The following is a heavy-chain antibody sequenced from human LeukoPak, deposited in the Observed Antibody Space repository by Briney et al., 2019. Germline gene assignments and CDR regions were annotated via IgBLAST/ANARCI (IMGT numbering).Heavy chain of an antibody. Sequence: SETLSLTCTVSGGSISSYYWSWIRQPPGKGLERIGYIYYSGSTNYNPSLKSRVTISVDTSKNQFSLKLSSVTAADTAVYYCARAQANWGLYWGQGTLVTVSS. V-gene: IGHV4-59*01. J-gene: IGHJ4*02. D-gene: IGHD7-27*01. CDR1: GGSISSYY. CDR2: IYYSGST. CDR3: ARAQANWGLY.